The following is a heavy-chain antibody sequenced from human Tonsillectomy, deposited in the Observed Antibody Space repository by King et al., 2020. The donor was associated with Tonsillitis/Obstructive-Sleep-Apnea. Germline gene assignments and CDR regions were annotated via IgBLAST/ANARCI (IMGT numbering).Heavy chain of an antibody. Sequence: VQLVESGGGVVQPGRSLRLSCAASGFTFSSFAMHWVRQAPGKGLEWVAVISYDGSNKYYADSVKGRFTISRDNSKNTLDLQMSSLRAEDTAVYYCAKGDFGVIDVAFDFWGQGTVVTVSS. CDR1: GFTFSSFA. V-gene: IGHV3-30*18. CDR3: AKGDFGVIDVAFDF. D-gene: IGHD3-3*01. J-gene: IGHJ3*01. CDR2: ISYDGSNK.